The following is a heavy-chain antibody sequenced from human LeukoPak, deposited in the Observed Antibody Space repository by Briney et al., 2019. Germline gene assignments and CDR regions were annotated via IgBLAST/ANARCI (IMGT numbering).Heavy chain of an antibody. CDR3: ARGKLGYYYYHMDA. D-gene: IGHD3-3*02. Sequence: SVKVSCKASGGTFSSYAISWVRQAPGQGLEWMGRIIPILGIANYAQKFQGRVTITTDESTSTAFMDLSSLRSEDTAVYYCARGKLGYYYYHMDAWGKGTTVTVSS. CDR1: GGTFSSYA. J-gene: IGHJ6*03. CDR2: IIPILGIA. V-gene: IGHV1-69*04.